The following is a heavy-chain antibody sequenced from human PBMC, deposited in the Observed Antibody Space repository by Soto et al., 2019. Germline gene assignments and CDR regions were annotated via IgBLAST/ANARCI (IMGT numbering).Heavy chain of an antibody. V-gene: IGHV3-21*01. Sequence: EVQLVESGGGLVKPGESLRLSCAASGFTFSSYTMTWVRQAPGKGLEWVSSITSSSYIYYADSVKGRFTISRDNAKNSLFLQMNSLRADDTAMFYCARVGRTDYTSGGYYYYGMDVWGQGTTVTVSS. CDR2: ITSSSYI. D-gene: IGHD3-10*01. CDR1: GFTFSSYT. J-gene: IGHJ6*02. CDR3: ARVGRTDYTSGGYYYYGMDV.